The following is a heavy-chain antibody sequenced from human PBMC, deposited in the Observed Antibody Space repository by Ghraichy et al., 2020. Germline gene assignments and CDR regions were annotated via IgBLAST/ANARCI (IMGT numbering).Heavy chain of an antibody. CDR3: ARGRAAMVNY. V-gene: IGHV4-34*01. Sequence: SETLSLTCAVYGGSFSGYYWSWIRQPPGKGLEWIGEINHSGSTNYNPSLKSRVTISVDTSKNQFSLKLSSVTAADTAVYYCARGRAAMVNYWGQGTLVTVSS. CDR2: INHSGST. CDR1: GGSFSGYY. J-gene: IGHJ4*02. D-gene: IGHD5-18*01.